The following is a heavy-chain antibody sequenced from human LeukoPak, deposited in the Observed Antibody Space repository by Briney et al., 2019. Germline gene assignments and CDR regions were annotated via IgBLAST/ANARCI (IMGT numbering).Heavy chain of an antibody. CDR3: LSGSPPYCGGDCPPEFDFDY. CDR2: INHSGST. J-gene: IGHJ4*02. CDR1: GGSFSGYY. V-gene: IGHV4-34*01. Sequence: SETLSLTCAVYGGSFSGYYWSWIRQPPGKGLEWIGEINHSGSTNYNPSLKSRVTISVDTSKNQFSLELSSVTAADTAVYYCLSGSPPYCGGDCPPEFDFDYWGQGTLVTVSS. D-gene: IGHD2-21*02.